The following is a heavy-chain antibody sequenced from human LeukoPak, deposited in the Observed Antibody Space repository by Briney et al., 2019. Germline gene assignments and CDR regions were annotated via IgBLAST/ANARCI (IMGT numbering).Heavy chain of an antibody. D-gene: IGHD2-21*01. V-gene: IGHV4-39*07. CDR1: GGSISSSSYY. J-gene: IGHJ2*01. CDR3: ARDPLDASRNPKTVIVWYFDL. Sequence: PSETLSLTCTVSGGSISSSSYYWGWIRQPPGKGLEWIVSIYYSGSTYYNPSLKSRVTISVDTSKNQFSLKLNSVTAADTAVHYCARDPLDASRNPKTVIVWYFDLWGRGTLVTVSS. CDR2: IYYSGST.